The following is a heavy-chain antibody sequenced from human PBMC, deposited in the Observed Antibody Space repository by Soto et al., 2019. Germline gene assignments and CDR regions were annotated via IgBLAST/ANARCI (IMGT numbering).Heavy chain of an antibody. J-gene: IGHJ6*02. V-gene: IGHV4-31*03. CDR3: ARDCPVTESADGYYGMDV. Sequence: SETLSLTCTVSGGSISSGGYYWSWIRQHPGKGLEWIGYIYYSGSTYYNPSLKSRVTISVDTSKNQFSLKLSSVTAADTAVYYCARDCPVTESADGYYGMDVWGQGTTVTVSS. D-gene: IGHD4-17*01. CDR1: GGSISSGGYY. CDR2: IYYSGST.